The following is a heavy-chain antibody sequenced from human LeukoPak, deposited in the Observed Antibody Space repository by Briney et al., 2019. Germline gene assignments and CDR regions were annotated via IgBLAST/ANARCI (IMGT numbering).Heavy chain of an antibody. J-gene: IGHJ3*02. CDR3: ARPLVAASDAFDI. V-gene: IGHV1-46*01. Sequence: ASVKVSCKASGYTFTSYYMHWVRQAPGQGLEWMGIINPSGGSTSYAQKFQGRVTMTRDTSTSTVYMELSSLKASDTAMYYCARPLVAASDAFDIWGQGTMVTVSS. CDR2: INPSGGST. CDR1: GYTFTSYY. D-gene: IGHD1-26*01.